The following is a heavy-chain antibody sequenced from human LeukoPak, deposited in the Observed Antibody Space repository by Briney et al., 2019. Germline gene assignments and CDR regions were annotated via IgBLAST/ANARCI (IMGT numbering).Heavy chain of an antibody. V-gene: IGHV3-13*01. CDR3: VRDQTIDSRAGPSDPFDV. CDR1: GFTFSGYD. Sequence: GGSLRLSCAASGFTFSGYDMHWVRQTRGGGLEWVSGIGTLADTFYPDSAKGRFTISRDNAKNSLYLQMNSLRADDTAVYYCVRDQTIDSRAGPSDPFDVWGQGTMVTVSS. D-gene: IGHD3-3*01. J-gene: IGHJ3*01. CDR2: IGTLADT.